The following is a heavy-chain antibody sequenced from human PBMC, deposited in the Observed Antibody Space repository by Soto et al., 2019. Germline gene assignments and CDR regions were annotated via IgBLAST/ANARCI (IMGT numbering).Heavy chain of an antibody. CDR3: ARIQIFGVVTREDYGMDV. CDR2: IYYSGST. J-gene: IGHJ6*02. CDR1: GGFISSSSYY. D-gene: IGHD3-3*01. V-gene: IGHV4-39*01. Sequence: PSETLSLTCTVSGGFISSSSYYWGWIRQPPGKGLEWIGSIYYSGSTYYNPSLKSRVTISVDTSKNQFSLKLSSVTAADTAVYYCARIQIFGVVTREDYGMDVWGQGTTVTVYS.